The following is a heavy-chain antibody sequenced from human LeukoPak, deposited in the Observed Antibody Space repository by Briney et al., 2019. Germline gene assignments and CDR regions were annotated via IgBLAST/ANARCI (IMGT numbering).Heavy chain of an antibody. Sequence: GRSLRLSCAASGFTFDDYAMHWVRRAPGKGLEWVSGISWNSGSIGYADSVKGRFTISRDNAKNSLYLQMNSLRAEDTALYYCAKETTVTTRSYYYYYMDVWGKGTTVTVSS. J-gene: IGHJ6*03. V-gene: IGHV3-9*01. CDR2: ISWNSGSI. CDR3: AKETTVTTRSYYYYYMDV. CDR1: GFTFDDYA. D-gene: IGHD4-11*01.